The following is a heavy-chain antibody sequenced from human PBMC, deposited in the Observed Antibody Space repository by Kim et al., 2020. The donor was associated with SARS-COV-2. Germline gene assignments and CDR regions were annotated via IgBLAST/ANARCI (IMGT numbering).Heavy chain of an antibody. CDR3: ATQQVYDYIWGSYRYTPYYFDY. Sequence: GGSLRLSCAASGFTFSSYWMSWVRQAPGKGLEWVANIKQDGSEKYFVDSVKGRFTISRDNAKNSLFLQMNSLRAEDTAVYYCATQQVYDYIWGSYRYTPYYFDYWGQGTLVTVSS. V-gene: IGHV3-7*01. J-gene: IGHJ4*02. D-gene: IGHD3-16*02. CDR2: IKQDGSEK. CDR1: GFTFSSYW.